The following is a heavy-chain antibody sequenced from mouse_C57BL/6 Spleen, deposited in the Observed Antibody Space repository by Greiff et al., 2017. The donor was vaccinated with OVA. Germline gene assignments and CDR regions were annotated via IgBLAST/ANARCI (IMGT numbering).Heavy chain of an antibody. CDR2: ISSGSSTI. CDR1: GFTFSDYG. V-gene: IGHV5-17*01. CDR3: EGYDYDALYAMDY. J-gene: IGHJ4*01. D-gene: IGHD2-4*01. Sequence: EVKLVESGGGLVKPGGSLKLSCAASGFTFSDYGMHWVRQAPEKGLEWVAYISSGSSTIYYADTVKGRFTISRDNAENTLYLQMTSLRSEDTAMDYCEGYDYDALYAMDYWGQGTSVTVSS.